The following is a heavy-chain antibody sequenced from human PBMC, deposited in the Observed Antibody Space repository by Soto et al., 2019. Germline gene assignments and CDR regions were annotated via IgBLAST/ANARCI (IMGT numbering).Heavy chain of an antibody. CDR2: IYYSGST. D-gene: IGHD3-3*01. V-gene: IGHV4-59*08. Sequence: SETLSLTCTVSCGSISSYYWSWIRQPPGKGLEWIGYIYYSGSTNYNPSLKSRVTISVDTSKNQFSLKLSSVTAADTAVYYCARTTYYDFWSGYGFDYWGQGTLVTVSS. J-gene: IGHJ4*02. CDR1: CGSISSYY. CDR3: ARTTYYDFWSGYGFDY.